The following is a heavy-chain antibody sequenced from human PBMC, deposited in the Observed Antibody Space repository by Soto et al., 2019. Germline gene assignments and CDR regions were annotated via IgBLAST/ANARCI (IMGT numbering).Heavy chain of an antibody. CDR2: ITYNGDT. J-gene: IGHJ4*02. V-gene: IGHV1-18*01. CDR1: GYTFTSYG. CDR3: ARAVITSYGVFDY. Sequence: SVKVSCKASGYTFTSYGISWVRQAPGQGLEWMGWITYNGDTNYPQRLQGRVTMTTGTSTSTAYMELRSLRSDDTAVYYCARAVITSYGVFDYWGQGTLVTVSS. D-gene: IGHD2-21*01.